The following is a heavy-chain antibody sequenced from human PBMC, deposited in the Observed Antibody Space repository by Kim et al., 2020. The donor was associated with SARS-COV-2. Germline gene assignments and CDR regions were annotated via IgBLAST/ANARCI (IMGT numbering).Heavy chain of an antibody. D-gene: IGHD4-4*01. V-gene: IGHV3-30*01. CDR3: ARGGDYSNYLDY. J-gene: IGHJ4*02. Sequence: YYADSVKGRFTISRDNSKNTLYLQMNSLRAEDTAVYYCARGGDYSNYLDYWGQGTLVTVSS.